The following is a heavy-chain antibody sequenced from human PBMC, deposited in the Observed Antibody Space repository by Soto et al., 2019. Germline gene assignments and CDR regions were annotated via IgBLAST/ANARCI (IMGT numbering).Heavy chain of an antibody. Sequence: SETLSLTCTVSGGSVSSGSYYWSWIRQPPGKGLEWIGYIYYSGSTNYNPSLKSRVTISVDTSKNQFSLKLSSVTAADTAVYYCARDWNSGWYYYFDYWGQGTLVTVS. CDR2: IYYSGST. J-gene: IGHJ4*02. D-gene: IGHD6-19*01. CDR1: GGSVSSGSYY. CDR3: ARDWNSGWYYYFDY. V-gene: IGHV4-61*01.